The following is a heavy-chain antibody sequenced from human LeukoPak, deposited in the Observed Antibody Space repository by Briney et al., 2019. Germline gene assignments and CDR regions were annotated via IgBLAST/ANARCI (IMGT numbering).Heavy chain of an antibody. Sequence: ASVTVSCRTFGDTFTSQYIQWVRQAPGQGLEGMGLIKPHDGSTFYAQSLQGRVTLTRDTSTSTVYMDLSSLRSEDTAIYFCARNNVGSSGWTGLGFWGQGTLVTVSS. V-gene: IGHV1-46*04. J-gene: IGHJ4*02. D-gene: IGHD6-19*01. CDR1: GDTFTSQY. CDR3: ARNNVGSSGWTGLGF. CDR2: IKPHDGST.